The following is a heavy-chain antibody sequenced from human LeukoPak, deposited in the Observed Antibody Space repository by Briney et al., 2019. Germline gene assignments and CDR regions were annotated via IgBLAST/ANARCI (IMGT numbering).Heavy chain of an antibody. Sequence: GASVKVSCKASGGTFSSYAISWVRQAPGQGLEWMGGIIPIFGTANYAQKFQGRVTITADESTSTAYMELSSLRSEDTAVYYCAYYGSGSPLMIYGTDVWGKGTTVTVSS. J-gene: IGHJ6*04. CDR1: GGTFSSYA. CDR2: IIPIFGTA. V-gene: IGHV1-69*13. CDR3: AYYGSGSPLMIYGTDV. D-gene: IGHD3-10*01.